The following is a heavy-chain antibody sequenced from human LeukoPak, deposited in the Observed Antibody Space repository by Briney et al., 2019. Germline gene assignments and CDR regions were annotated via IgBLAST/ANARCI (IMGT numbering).Heavy chain of an antibody. J-gene: IGHJ6*03. V-gene: IGHV4-4*02. CDR1: GGSISSSNW. D-gene: IGHD2-8*01. CDR2: IYYSGST. CDR3: VRGYCTNGVCYTGYYYYYMDV. Sequence: PSETLSLTCAVSGGSISSSNWWSWVRQPPGKGLEWIGSIYYSGSTYYNPSPKSRVTISVDTSKNQFSLKLSSVTAADTAVYYCVRGYCTNGVCYTGYYYYYMDVWGKGTTVTVSS.